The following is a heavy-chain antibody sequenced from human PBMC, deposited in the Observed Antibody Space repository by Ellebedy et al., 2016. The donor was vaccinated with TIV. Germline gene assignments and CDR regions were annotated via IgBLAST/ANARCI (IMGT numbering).Heavy chain of an antibody. J-gene: IGHJ4*01. CDR3: GRGTSLDY. CDR1: GGSLSGYY. V-gene: IGHV4-34*01. Sequence: MPSETLSLTCAVYGGSLSGYYFSWIRQPPGRGLEWIGEINHSGRTNYNPSLKSRVTVSADTSKNQVSLKLSSVTAADTAVYYCGRGTSLDYWGRGILVTVSS. D-gene: IGHD2-2*01. CDR2: INHSGRT.